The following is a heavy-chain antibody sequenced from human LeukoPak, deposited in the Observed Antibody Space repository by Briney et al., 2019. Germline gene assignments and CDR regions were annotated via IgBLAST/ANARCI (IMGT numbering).Heavy chain of an antibody. J-gene: IGHJ2*01. Sequence: SEALSLTCVVYGGSFSGYSWSWIRQPPGKGLEWIGEINQRRNTNYNPSLKSRVTISIDTSKNQFSLKLSSVTAADTAVYYCARHGWHAWYFDLWGRGTLVTVSS. D-gene: IGHD6-19*01. CDR3: ARHGWHAWYFDL. V-gene: IGHV4-34*01. CDR1: GGSFSGYS. CDR2: INQRRNT.